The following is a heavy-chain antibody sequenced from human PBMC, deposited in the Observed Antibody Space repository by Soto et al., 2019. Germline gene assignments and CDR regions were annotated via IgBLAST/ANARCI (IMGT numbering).Heavy chain of an antibody. D-gene: IGHD4-17*01. CDR1: GFTFSSYA. CDR3: ARDILCPTVTTRGYYYGMDV. J-gene: IGHJ6*02. CDR2: ISYDGSNK. Sequence: QVQLVESGGGVVQPGRSLRLSCAASGFTFSSYAMHWVRQAPGKGLEWVAVISYDGSNKYYADSVKGRFTISRDNSKNTLYLQMNSLRAEDTVVYYCARDILCPTVTTRGYYYGMDVWGQGTTVTVSS. V-gene: IGHV3-30-3*01.